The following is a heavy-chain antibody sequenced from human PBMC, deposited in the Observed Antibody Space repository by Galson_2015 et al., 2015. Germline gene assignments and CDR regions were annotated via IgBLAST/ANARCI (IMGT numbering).Heavy chain of an antibody. D-gene: IGHD5-18*01. J-gene: IGHJ4*02. CDR1: GFSLSTSGVG. CDR2: IYWDDDK. CDR3: AHNTHTATLRF. Sequence: PALVKPTQTLTLACTFSGFSLSTSGVGVGWIRQPPGKALEWLALIYWDDDKRYSPSLKSRLTITKDTSKNQVVLTMTNMDPVDTATYYCAHNTHTATLRFWGQGALVTVSS. V-gene: IGHV2-5*02.